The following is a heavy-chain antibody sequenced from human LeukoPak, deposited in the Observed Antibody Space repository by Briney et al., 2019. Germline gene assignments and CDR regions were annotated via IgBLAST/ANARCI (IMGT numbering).Heavy chain of an antibody. CDR1: GYSFTGTTYY. CDR2: VYYSGST. CDR3: ARNVSAGYFDY. V-gene: IGHV4-39*01. J-gene: IGHJ4*02. D-gene: IGHD2-8*01. Sequence: SETLSLTCSVSGYSFTGTTYYWAWIRQPPGKGLEWIGSVYYSGSTSYSPSLKSRVTISVDTSKKQFSLRLSSVSAADTALYYCARNVSAGYFDYWGQGTLVTVSS.